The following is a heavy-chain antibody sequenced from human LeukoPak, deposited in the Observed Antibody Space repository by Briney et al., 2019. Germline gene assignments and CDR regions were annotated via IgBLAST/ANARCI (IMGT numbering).Heavy chain of an antibody. Sequence: SQTLSLTCAVSGGSISSGGYSWSWIRQPPGKGLEWIGYIYHSGSTYYNPSLKSRVTISVDRSKNQFSLKLSSVTAADTAVYYCAREVSSGYYRYFDYWGQGTLVTVSS. J-gene: IGHJ4*02. CDR3: AREVSSGYYRYFDY. CDR2: IYHSGST. CDR1: GGSISSGGYS. V-gene: IGHV4-30-2*01. D-gene: IGHD3-22*01.